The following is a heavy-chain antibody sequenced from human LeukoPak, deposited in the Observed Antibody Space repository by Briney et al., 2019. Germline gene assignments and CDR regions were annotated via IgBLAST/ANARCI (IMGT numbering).Heavy chain of an antibody. D-gene: IGHD2-2*01. CDR1: GGSISSSSYY. CDR2: IYYSGST. V-gene: IGHV4-61*01. J-gene: IGHJ4*02. CDR3: ARGNRGSCDY. Sequence: SETLSLTCTVSGGSISSSSYYWSWIRQPPGKGLEWVGYIYYSGSTNYNPSLKSRVTISVDTSKNQFSLKLSSVTAEDTAVYYCARGNRGSCDYWGQGTQVTVSS.